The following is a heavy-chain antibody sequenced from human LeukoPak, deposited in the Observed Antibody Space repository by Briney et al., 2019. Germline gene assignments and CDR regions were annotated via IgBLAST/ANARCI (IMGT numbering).Heavy chain of an antibody. D-gene: IGHD3-22*01. J-gene: IGHJ4*02. Sequence: QSGGSLRLSCAASGFTFSSYSMNWVRQAPGKGLEWVSYISSSSSTIYYADSVKGRFTISRDNAKNSLYLQMNSLRAEDTAVYYCARISRGVVVIQYYFDYWGQGTLVTVSS. CDR1: GFTFSSYS. V-gene: IGHV3-48*01. CDR2: ISSSSSTI. CDR3: ARISRGVVVIQYYFDY.